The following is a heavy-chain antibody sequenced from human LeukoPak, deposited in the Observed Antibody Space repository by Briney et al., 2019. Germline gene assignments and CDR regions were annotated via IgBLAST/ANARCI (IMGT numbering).Heavy chain of an antibody. CDR1: GGSFSGYY. V-gene: IGHV4-34*01. CDR2: INHSGST. D-gene: IGHD3-10*01. J-gene: IGHJ5*02. Sequence: SETLSLTCAVYGGSFSGYYWSWIRQPPGKGLEWIGEINHSGSTNYNPSLKSRVTISVDTSKNQFSLKPSSVTAADTAAYYCARVDYYGSGSYYNRNWFDPWGQGTLVTVSS. CDR3: ARVDYYGSGSYYNRNWFDP.